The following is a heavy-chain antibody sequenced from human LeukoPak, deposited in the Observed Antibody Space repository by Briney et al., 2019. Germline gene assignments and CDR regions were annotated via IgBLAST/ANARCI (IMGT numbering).Heavy chain of an antibody. J-gene: IGHJ5*02. CDR2: INTNTGNP. V-gene: IGHV7-4-1*02. CDR1: GYTFTSYA. Sequence: GASVKVSCKASGYTFTSYAMNWVRQAPGQGLEWMGWINTNTGNPTYAQGFTGRFVFSLDTSVSTAYLQISSLKAEDTAVYYCARVVAAAGQPGWFDPWGQGTLVTVSS. CDR3: ARVVAAAGQPGWFDP. D-gene: IGHD6-13*01.